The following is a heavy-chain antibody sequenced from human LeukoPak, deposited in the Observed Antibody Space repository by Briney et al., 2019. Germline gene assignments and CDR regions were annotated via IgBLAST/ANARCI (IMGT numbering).Heavy chain of an antibody. J-gene: IGHJ4*02. Sequence: GGSLRLSCAASGFTFGSYSMNWVRQAPGKGLEWVSSINSSSSYIYSADSVKGRFTISRDNAKNSLYLQMNSLRAEDTAVYYCARGYYYDSSGYYYALDYWGQGTLVTVSS. V-gene: IGHV3-21*01. CDR3: ARGYYYDSSGYYYALDY. CDR2: INSSSSYI. CDR1: GFTFGSYS. D-gene: IGHD3-22*01.